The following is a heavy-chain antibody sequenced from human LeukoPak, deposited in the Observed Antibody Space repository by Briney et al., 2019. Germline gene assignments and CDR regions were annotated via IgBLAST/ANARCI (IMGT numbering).Heavy chain of an antibody. CDR1: GFTFTSSA. V-gene: IGHV1-58*02. D-gene: IGHD3-22*01. J-gene: IGHJ6*02. Sequence: SVKVSCKASGFTFTSSAMQWVRQARGQRLEWIGWIVVGSGNTNYAQKFQERVTITRDMSTSAAYMELSSLRSEDTAVYYCAAAGPPYYYDSSGYYYYYGMDVWGQGTTVTVSS. CDR3: AAAGPPYYYDSSGYYYYYGMDV. CDR2: IVVGSGNT.